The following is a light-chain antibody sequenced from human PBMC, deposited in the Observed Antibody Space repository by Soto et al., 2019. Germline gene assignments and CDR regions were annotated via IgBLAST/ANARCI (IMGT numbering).Light chain of an antibody. J-gene: IGLJ1*01. CDR3: SSYTSSSTL. V-gene: IGLV2-14*01. CDR2: EVS. Sequence: QSALTQPASVSGSPGQSITISCTGTSSDVGSYNSVSWYQQHPGKAPKLMIYEVSDRPSGISSRCSGSKSGNTASLTISGLQTEDEADYYCSSYTSSSTLFGTGTKVTVL. CDR1: SSDVGSYNS.